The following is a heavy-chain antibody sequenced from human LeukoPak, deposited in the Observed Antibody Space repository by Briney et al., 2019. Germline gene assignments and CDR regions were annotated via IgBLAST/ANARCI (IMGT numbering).Heavy chain of an antibody. CDR2: MNPNSGNT. J-gene: IGHJ6*03. CDR1: GYTFTSYD. D-gene: IGHD2/OR15-2a*01. CDR3: ARGRRANINYYYYYYMDV. V-gene: IGHV1-8*01. Sequence: ASVKVSCKASGYTFTSYDINWVRQATGQGLEWMGWMNPNSGNTGYAQKFQGRVTMTRNTSISTAYMELSSLRSEDTAVYYCARGRRANINYYYYYYMDVWGKGTTVTVSS.